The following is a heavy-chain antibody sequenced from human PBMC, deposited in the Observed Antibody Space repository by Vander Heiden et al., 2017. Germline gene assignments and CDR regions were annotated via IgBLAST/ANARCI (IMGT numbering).Heavy chain of an antibody. CDR1: GFTFSTAR. J-gene: IGHJ4*02. CDR3: TTAFPSIFGVVLSYFDY. CDR2: IKSKTDGGTT. Sequence: QLVESGGGLVKPGGYLRLHCAASGFTFSTARINWVRQAPGKGLEWVGRIKSKTDGGTTDYAAPVKGRFTISRDDSKNTLYLQMNSLKTEDTAVYYCTTAFPSIFGVVLSYFDYWGQGTLVTVSS. V-gene: IGHV3-15*07. D-gene: IGHD3-3*01.